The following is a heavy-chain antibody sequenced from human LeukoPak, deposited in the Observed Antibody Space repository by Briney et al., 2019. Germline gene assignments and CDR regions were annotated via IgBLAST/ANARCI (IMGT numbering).Heavy chain of an antibody. CDR2: TWYDGSNK. CDR1: GFSFSSYG. D-gene: IGHD3-10*01. CDR3: AKEYYYGSGSYCTKPYFFDY. V-gene: IGHV3-33*06. Sequence: PGRSLRLSCAASGFSFSSYGMHWVRQAPGKGLEWVAVTWYDGSNKYYADSVKGRFTISRDNSKNTLYLQMNILRAEDTAVYYCAKEYYYGSGSYCTKPYFFDYWGQGTLVTVSS. J-gene: IGHJ4*02.